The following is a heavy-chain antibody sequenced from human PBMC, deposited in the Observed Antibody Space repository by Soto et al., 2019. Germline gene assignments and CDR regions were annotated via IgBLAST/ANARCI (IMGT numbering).Heavy chain of an antibody. CDR1: GFTFSSHW. Sequence: EVQLVESGGGLVQPGGSLRLSCAASGFTFSSHWMHWVRQAPGKGLVWVSRISSDGSRTNYADSVKGRFTISRDNAKNTVYLQMNSLRAEETAVYYCARGVRGAYGLDIWGQGTVVTVSS. V-gene: IGHV3-74*01. J-gene: IGHJ3*02. CDR2: ISSDGSRT. CDR3: ARGVRGAYGLDI. D-gene: IGHD2-21*01.